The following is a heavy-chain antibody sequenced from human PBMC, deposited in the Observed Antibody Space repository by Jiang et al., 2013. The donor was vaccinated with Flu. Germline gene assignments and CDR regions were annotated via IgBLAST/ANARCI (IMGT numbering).Heavy chain of an antibody. Sequence: GLVKPSEALSLTCTVSGGSISSSSYYWGWIRQPPGKGLEWIGSIYYSGSTYYNPSLKSRVTISVDTSKNQFSLKLSSVTAADTAVYYCARKLDTFDYWGQGTLVTVSS. J-gene: IGHJ4*02. D-gene: IGHD6-13*01. V-gene: IGHV4-39*07. CDR3: ARKLDTFDY. CDR2: IYYSGST. CDR1: GGSISSSSYY.